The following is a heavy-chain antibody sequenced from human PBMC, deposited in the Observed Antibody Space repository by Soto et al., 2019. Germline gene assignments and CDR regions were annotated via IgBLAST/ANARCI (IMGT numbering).Heavy chain of an antibody. J-gene: IGHJ5*02. CDR1: GFTFSSYA. V-gene: IGHV3-30-3*01. CDR2: ISYDGSNK. Sequence: PGGSLRLSCAASGFTFSSYAMHWVRQAPGKGLEWVAVISYDGSNKYYADSVKGRFTISRDNSKNTLYLQMNSLRAEDTAVYYCARDSPLDSSSWYWFDPWGQGTLVTVS. D-gene: IGHD6-13*01. CDR3: ARDSPLDSSSWYWFDP.